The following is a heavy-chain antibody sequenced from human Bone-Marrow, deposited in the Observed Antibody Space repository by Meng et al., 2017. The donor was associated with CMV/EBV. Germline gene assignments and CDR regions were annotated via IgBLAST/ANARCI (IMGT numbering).Heavy chain of an antibody. Sequence: ASVKVSCKASGYTFTSYYMHWVRQAPGQGLEWMGIINPSGDSTSYAQKFQGRVTMTRDTSTSTVYMELSSLRSEDTAVYYCAREGRFLEWSQNYDYWGQGTLVTVSS. CDR1: GYTFTSYY. V-gene: IGHV1-46*01. CDR2: INPSGDST. CDR3: AREGRFLEWSQNYDY. J-gene: IGHJ4*02. D-gene: IGHD3-3*01.